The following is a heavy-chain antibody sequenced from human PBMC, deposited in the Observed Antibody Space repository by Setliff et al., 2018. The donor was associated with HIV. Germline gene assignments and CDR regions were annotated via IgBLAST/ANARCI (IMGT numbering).Heavy chain of an antibody. Sequence: ASVKVSCKASGGNFSSHAISWVRQAPGQGLEWMGGIIPICGTANYAQKFQGRVTITTDESTSIAYMELSSLRSEDPAVYSCAIPCPERRGWCAFDIWGQGTMVTVSS. V-gene: IGHV1-69*05. D-gene: IGHD1-1*01. J-gene: IGHJ3*02. CDR2: IIPICGTA. CDR1: GGNFSSHA. CDR3: AIPCPERRGWCAFDI.